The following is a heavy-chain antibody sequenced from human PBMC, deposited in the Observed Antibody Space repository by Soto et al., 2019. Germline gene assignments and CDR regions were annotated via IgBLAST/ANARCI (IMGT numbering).Heavy chain of an antibody. J-gene: IGHJ6*03. CDR2: IFYSGTT. V-gene: IGHV4-59*01. CDR3: ARLAEARDDAVWSDYYYYYVDV. CDR1: GASMDNSY. Sequence: PSETLSLTCTVSGASMDNSYWSWIRQPPGKGLEWFGYIFYSGTTNYNPSLKSRVTMSLDTSKNQFSLNLSSVTAADTAVYYCARLAEARDDAVWSDYYYYYVDVWGKGTTVTVSS. D-gene: IGHD3-3*01.